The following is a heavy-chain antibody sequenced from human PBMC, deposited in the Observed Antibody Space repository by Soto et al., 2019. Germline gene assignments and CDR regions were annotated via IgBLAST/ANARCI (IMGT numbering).Heavy chain of an antibody. J-gene: IGHJ6*02. CDR3: AKGIVATYYYYGMDV. CDR2: ISYDGSNK. D-gene: IGHD5-12*01. V-gene: IGHV3-30*18. CDR1: GFTFSSYG. Sequence: GGSLRLSCAASGFTFSSYGMHWVRQAPGKGLEWVAVISYDGSNKYYADSVKGRFTISRDNSKNTLYLQMNSLRAEDTAVYYCAKGIVATYYYYGMDVWGQGTTVTVSS.